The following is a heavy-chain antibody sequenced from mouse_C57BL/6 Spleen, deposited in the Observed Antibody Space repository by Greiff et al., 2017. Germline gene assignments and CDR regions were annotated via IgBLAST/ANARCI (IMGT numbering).Heavy chain of an antibody. CDR2: ISSGSSTI. CDR1: GFTFSDYG. Sequence: EVTLVESGGGLVKPGGSLKLSCAASGFTFSDYGMHWVRQAPEKGLECVAYISSGSSTIYYADTVKGRFIISRDNAKKTLFLQMTSLRSEDTAMYYCAREGTPYAMGYWGQGASVTVSS. D-gene: IGHD3-3*01. CDR3: AREGTPYAMGY. V-gene: IGHV5-17*01. J-gene: IGHJ4*01.